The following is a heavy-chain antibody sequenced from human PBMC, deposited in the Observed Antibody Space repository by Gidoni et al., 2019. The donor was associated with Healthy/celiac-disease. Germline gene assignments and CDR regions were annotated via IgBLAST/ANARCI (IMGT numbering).Heavy chain of an antibody. CDR2: ISWNSGSI. J-gene: IGHJ5*02. V-gene: IGHV3-9*01. Sequence: EVQLVESGGGLVQPGRSLRLSCAASGFTFADYAMHWVRQAPGKGLEWVSGISWNSGSIGYADSVKGRFTISRDNAKNSLYLQMNSLRAEDTALYYCAKGYYDLSGWFDPWGQGTLVTVSS. CDR3: AKGYYDLSGWFDP. CDR1: GFTFADYA. D-gene: IGHD3-3*01.